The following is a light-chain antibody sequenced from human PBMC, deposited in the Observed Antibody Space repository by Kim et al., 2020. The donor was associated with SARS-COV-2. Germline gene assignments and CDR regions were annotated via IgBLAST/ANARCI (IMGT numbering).Light chain of an antibody. CDR2: GAS. J-gene: IGKJ1*01. CDR3: QQYGSSMWT. Sequence: EIVLTQSPGTLSLSPGERATLSCRASQSVSSNYLAWYQQKSGQAPRLLIYGASSRATGIPDRFSGGGSGTDFTLTISRLEPEDFAVYYCQQYGSSMWTFGQGTKVNIK. CDR1: QSVSSNY. V-gene: IGKV3-20*01.